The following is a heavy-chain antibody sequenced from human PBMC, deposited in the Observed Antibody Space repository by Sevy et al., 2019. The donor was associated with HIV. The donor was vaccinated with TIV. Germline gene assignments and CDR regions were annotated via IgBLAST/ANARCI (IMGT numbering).Heavy chain of an antibody. CDR2: ISSSSSTI. J-gene: IGHJ4*02. CDR3: ASPLFLGESSSSDY. D-gene: IGHD6-6*01. Sequence: GGSLRLSCAASGFTFGSYSMNWVRQAPGKGLEWVSYISSSSSTIYYADSVKGRFTISRDNAKNSLYLQMNSLRDEDTAVYYCASPLFLGESSSSDYWGQGTLVTVSS. V-gene: IGHV3-48*02. CDR1: GFTFGSYS.